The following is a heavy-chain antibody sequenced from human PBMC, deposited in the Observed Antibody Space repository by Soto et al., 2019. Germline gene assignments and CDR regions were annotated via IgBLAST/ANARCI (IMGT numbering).Heavy chain of an antibody. V-gene: IGHV1-69*13. J-gene: IGHJ5*02. CDR1: GGTFSSYA. CDR2: IIPIFGTA. Sequence: ASVKVSCKASGGTFSSYAISWVRQAPGQGLEWMGGIIPIFGTANYAQKFQGRVTITADESTSTAYMELSSLRSEDTAVYYCASSPIVVVTAIPRNVNWFDPWGQGTLVTVSS. D-gene: IGHD2-21*02. CDR3: ASSPIVVVTAIPRNVNWFDP.